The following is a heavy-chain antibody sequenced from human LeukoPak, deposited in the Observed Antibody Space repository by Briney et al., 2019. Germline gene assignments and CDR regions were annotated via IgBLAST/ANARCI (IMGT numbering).Heavy chain of an antibody. Sequence: ASVKVSCKASGYTFTGYYMHWVRQAPGQGLEWMGRINPNSGGTNYAQKFQDRVTMTRDTSISTAYMELSRLRSDDTAVYYCARVVAARNWYFDLWGRGTLVTVSS. D-gene: IGHD6-6*01. CDR3: ARVVAARNWYFDL. J-gene: IGHJ2*01. CDR1: GYTFTGYY. CDR2: INPNSGGT. V-gene: IGHV1-2*06.